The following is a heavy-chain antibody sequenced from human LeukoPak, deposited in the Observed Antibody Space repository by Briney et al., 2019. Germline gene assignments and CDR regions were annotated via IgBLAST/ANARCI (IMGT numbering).Heavy chain of an antibody. V-gene: IGHV1-2*02. D-gene: IGHD2-2*01. CDR2: INPNSGGT. Sequence: ASVKVSCKASGYTFTGYYMHWVRQAPGQGLEWMGWINPNSGGTNYAQKFQGRVTMTRDTSISTAYMELSRLRSDDTAVYYCASGYCSSTSCYNWFDPWGQGTLVTVS. CDR1: GYTFTGYY. J-gene: IGHJ5*02. CDR3: ASGYCSSTSCYNWFDP.